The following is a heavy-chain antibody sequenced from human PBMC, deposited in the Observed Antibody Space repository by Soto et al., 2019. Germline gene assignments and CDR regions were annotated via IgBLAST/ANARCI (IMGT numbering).Heavy chain of an antibody. V-gene: IGHV3-30-3*01. CDR1: GVPFSSYG. CDR3: AREVLAVAGDPSPYYYYGMDV. J-gene: IGHJ6*02. D-gene: IGHD6-19*01. Sequence: GGSLSLSCAASGVPFSSYGMHWVRQAPGKGLEWVAVISYDGSNKYYADSVKGRFTISRDNSKNTLYLQMNSLRAEDTAVYYCAREVLAVAGDPSPYYYYGMDVWGQGTTVTVSS. CDR2: ISYDGSNK.